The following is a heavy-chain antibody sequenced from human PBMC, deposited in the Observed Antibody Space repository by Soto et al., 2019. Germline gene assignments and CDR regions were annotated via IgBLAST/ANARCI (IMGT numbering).Heavy chain of an antibody. V-gene: IGHV1-46*01. CDR2: INPGDGRT. J-gene: IGHJ5*02. D-gene: IGHD4-4*01. CDR3: ARGREYSFGYNWFDP. CDR1: GYAFTYYH. Sequence: GASVKVSCKASGYAFTYYHMHWVRQAPGQGLEWLGVINPGDGRTRYTEKFQDRVTMTRDTSTSTVFMEMSSLRSDDTAVYFCARGREYSFGYNWFDPWGPGTLVTVSS.